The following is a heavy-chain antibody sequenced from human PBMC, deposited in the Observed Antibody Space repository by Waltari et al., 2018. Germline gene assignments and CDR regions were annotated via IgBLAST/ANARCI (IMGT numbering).Heavy chain of an antibody. D-gene: IGHD6-13*01. J-gene: IGHJ6*03. V-gene: IGHV1-69*10. CDR2: IIPTPGIA. CDR1: GGTFSSYA. Sequence: QVQLVQSGAEVKKPGSSVKVSCKASGGTFSSYAISWVRQAPGKGLEWMGGIIPTPGIANYAQTFQGRVTITADKSTSTAYMGLSSLRSEDTAVYYCARESYEEAAAGTRYYYYMDVWGKGTTVTVSS. CDR3: ARESYEEAAAGTRYYYYMDV.